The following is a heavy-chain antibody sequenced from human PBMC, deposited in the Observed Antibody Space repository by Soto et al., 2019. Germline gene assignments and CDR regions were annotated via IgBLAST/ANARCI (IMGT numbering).Heavy chain of an antibody. D-gene: IGHD2-2*01. Sequence: GGSLRLSCAASGFTFSSYGMHWVRQAPGKGLEWVAVIWYDGSNKYYADSVKGRFTISRDNSKNTLYLQMNSLRAEDTAVYYCARVIGCSSTSCYGSDFAYWGQGTLVTVSS. CDR1: GFTFSSYG. J-gene: IGHJ4*02. V-gene: IGHV3-33*01. CDR2: IWYDGSNK. CDR3: ARVIGCSSTSCYGSDFAY.